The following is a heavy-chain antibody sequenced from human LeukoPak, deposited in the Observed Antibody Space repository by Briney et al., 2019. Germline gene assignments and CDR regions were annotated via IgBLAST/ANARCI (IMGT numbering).Heavy chain of an antibody. CDR3: ARETANIYDSSGYYYFVY. Sequence: ASVKVSCKASGYTFTSYGISWVRQAPGQGLEWMGWISAYNGNTNYAQKLQGRVTMTTDTSTSTAYMELRSLRSDDTAVYYCARETANIYDSSGYYYFVYWGQGTLVTVSS. V-gene: IGHV1-18*01. CDR1: GYTFTSYG. D-gene: IGHD3-22*01. J-gene: IGHJ4*02. CDR2: ISAYNGNT.